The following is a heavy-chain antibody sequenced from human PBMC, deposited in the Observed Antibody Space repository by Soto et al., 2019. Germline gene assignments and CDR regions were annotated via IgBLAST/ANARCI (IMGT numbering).Heavy chain of an antibody. J-gene: IGHJ5*02. CDR1: GGTFSSHA. CDR2: IIPMFGTT. D-gene: IGHD6-13*01. V-gene: IGHV1-69*13. CDR3: ARAAIHGSSWYFWFDP. Sequence: SVKVSFKTSGGTFSSHAINWLRQAPGQGLEWMGGIIPMFGTTNYAQKFKGRVTISADESTSTAYMELSSLRSEDAAVYYCARAAIHGSSWYFWFDPWGQGTLVTVS.